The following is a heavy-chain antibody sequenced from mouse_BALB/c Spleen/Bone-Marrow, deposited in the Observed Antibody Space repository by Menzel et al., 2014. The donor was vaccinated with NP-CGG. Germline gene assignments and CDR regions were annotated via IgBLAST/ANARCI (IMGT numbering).Heavy chain of an antibody. D-gene: IGHD1-1*01. CDR3: AGSTPLAY. CDR2: IYPGDDDT. J-gene: IGHJ3*01. Sequence: VQLQQSGAELVRPGSSVKISCKASGYAFSRSWMNWVKQRPGQGLEWIGQIYPGDDDTNYSGKFKGRATLTADKSSGTAYMQLSSLISEDSAVYFCAGSTPLAYWGQGTLVTVSA. CDR1: GYAFSRSW. V-gene: IGHV1-80*01.